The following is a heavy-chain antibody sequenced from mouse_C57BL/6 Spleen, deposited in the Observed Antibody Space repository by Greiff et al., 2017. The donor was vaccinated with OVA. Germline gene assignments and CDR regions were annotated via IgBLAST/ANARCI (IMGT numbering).Heavy chain of an antibody. V-gene: IGHV5-12*01. Sequence: EVKLEESGGGLVQPGGSLKLSCAASGFTFSDYYMYWVRQTPEKRLEWVAYISNGGGSTYYPDTVKGRFTISRDNAKNTLYLQMSRLKSEDTAMYYCARRYYDGSSYDAMDYWGQGTSVTVSS. CDR3: ARRYYDGSSYDAMDY. J-gene: IGHJ4*01. CDR2: ISNGGGST. CDR1: GFTFSDYY. D-gene: IGHD1-1*01.